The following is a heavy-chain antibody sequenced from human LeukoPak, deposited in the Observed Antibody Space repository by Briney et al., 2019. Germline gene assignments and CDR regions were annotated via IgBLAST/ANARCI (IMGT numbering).Heavy chain of an antibody. CDR1: GFRLSETA. V-gene: IGHV3-23*01. D-gene: IGHD3-22*01. CDR2: ITRGGSP. CDR3: AKEHLKYANDNRGSFDY. Sequence: GGSLRLSCVASGFRLSETAMTWVRQAPGKGLEWLSVITRGGSPYYADSVKGRFTISRDNARNTVYLQLNSLRNEDTALYYCAKEHLKYANDNRGSFDYWGQGTLVTVSS. J-gene: IGHJ4*02.